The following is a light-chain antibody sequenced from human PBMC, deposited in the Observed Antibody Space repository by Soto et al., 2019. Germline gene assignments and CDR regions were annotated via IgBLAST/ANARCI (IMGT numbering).Light chain of an antibody. Sequence: QAVVTQEPSLTVSPGGTVTLTCASSTGAVTSGHYPTWDQQKPGRVPKSLIYSTSDKHSWSPARFSGSLLGGNAALTLSSVQLEDEAEYYCLLYYGGALGVFGRGTKLTVL. CDR3: LLYYGGALGV. V-gene: IGLV7-43*01. CDR1: TGAVTSGHY. J-gene: IGLJ2*01. CDR2: STS.